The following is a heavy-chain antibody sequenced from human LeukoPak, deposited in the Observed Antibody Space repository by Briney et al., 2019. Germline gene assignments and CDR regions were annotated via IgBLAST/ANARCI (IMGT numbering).Heavy chain of an antibody. CDR2: ISSSGNT. J-gene: IGHJ3*02. Sequence: SETLSLTCAVYGGSFSGYYWSWIRQPPGKGLEWIGDISSSGNTSYNPSLKSRVTISVDTSKNHFSLNLSSVTAADTAVYYCAGGWPQSGALDIWGQGTMVTVSS. CDR3: AGGWPQSGALDI. V-gene: IGHV4-59*08. D-gene: IGHD5-24*01. CDR1: GGSFSGYY.